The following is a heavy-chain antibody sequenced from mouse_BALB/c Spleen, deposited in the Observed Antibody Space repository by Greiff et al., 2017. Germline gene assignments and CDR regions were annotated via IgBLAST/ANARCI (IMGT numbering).Heavy chain of an antibody. CDR2: ISSGSSTI. D-gene: IGHD2-4*01. J-gene: IGHJ2*01. CDR3: EREDLYDYGGYYFDY. V-gene: IGHV5-17*02. Sequence: DVQLVESGGGLVQPGGSRKLSCAASGFTFSSFCMHWVRQAPEKGLEWVAYISSGSSTIDYADTVKGRFTISRDNPKNTLFLQMTSLRSEDTAMYYCEREDLYDYGGYYFDYWGQGTTLTVSS. CDR1: GFTFSSFC.